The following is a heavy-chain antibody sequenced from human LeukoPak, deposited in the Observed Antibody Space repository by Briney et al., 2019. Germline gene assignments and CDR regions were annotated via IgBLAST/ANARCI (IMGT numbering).Heavy chain of an antibody. J-gene: IGHJ4*02. CDR2: IVVGSGNT. CDR3: ARISRYGLDY. Sequence: SVKVSCKASGFTFTSSAMQWVRQARGQRLEWIGWIVVGSGNTNYAQKFQERVTITRDVSTSTAYMELNSLRPEDTAVYYCARISRYGLDYWGQGTLVTVSS. D-gene: IGHD2-15*01. CDR1: GFTFTSSA. V-gene: IGHV1-58*02.